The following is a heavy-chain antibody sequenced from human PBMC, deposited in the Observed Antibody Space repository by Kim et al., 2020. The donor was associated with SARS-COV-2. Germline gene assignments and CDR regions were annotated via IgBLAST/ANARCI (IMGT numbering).Heavy chain of an antibody. Sequence: SETLSLTCTVSGGSISSGSYYWSWIRQPAGKGLEWIGRIYTSGSTNYNPSLKSRVTISVDTSKNQFSLKLSSVTAADTAVYYCARDVWFGELLNYYYYGMDGWGQGTTVTVSS. J-gene: IGHJ6*02. CDR2: IYTSGST. CDR1: GGSISSGSYY. D-gene: IGHD3-10*01. CDR3: ARDVWFGELLNYYYYGMDG. V-gene: IGHV4-61*02.